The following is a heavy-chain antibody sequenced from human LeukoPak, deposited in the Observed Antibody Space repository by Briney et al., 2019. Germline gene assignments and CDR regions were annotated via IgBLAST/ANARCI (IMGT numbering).Heavy chain of an antibody. Sequence: PGRSLRLSCATSGFAFSHYGMHWVRQAPGKGLEWVAVIWSDGTDKYYGDSVKGRFTISRDNSKNTVYLQMNSLRVEDTAVYYCAKDAQRGFDFSNSLESWGQGTLVTVSS. CDR2: IWSDGTDK. CDR1: GFAFSHYG. D-gene: IGHD4-11*01. CDR3: AKDAQRGFDFSNSLES. V-gene: IGHV3-33*06. J-gene: IGHJ4*02.